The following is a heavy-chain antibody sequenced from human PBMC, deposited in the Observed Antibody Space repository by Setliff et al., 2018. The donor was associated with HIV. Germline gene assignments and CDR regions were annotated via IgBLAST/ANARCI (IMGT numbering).Heavy chain of an antibody. Sequence: PSETLSLTCAVSGYSISSGYYWGWIRQPPGKGLEWIGEINHSGSTNYNPSLKSRVTISVDTSKNQFSLKLTSVTAADTAVYYCARAGLTLTDWFDPWGQGSLVTVSS. CDR3: ARAGLTLTDWFDP. V-gene: IGHV4-38-2*01. J-gene: IGHJ5*02. CDR2: INHSGST. CDR1: GYSISSGYY.